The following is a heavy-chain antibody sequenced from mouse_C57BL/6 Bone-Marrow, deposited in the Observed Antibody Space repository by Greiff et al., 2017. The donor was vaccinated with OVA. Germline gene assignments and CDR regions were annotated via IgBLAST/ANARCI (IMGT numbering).Heavy chain of an antibody. CDR1: GFTFSDYY. Sequence: EVKLVESEGGLVQPGSSMKLSCTASGFTFSDYYMAWVRQVPEKGLEWVANINYDGSSTYYLDSLKSRFIISRDNAKNILYLQMSSLKSEDTATXYCARVITTWAMDYWGQGTSVTVSS. J-gene: IGHJ4*01. CDR3: ARVITTWAMDY. D-gene: IGHD1-1*01. V-gene: IGHV5-16*01. CDR2: INYDGSST.